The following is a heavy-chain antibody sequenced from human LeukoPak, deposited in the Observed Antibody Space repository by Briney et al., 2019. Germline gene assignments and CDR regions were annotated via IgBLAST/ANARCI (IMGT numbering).Heavy chain of an antibody. Sequence: SETLSLTCAVYGGSFSGYYWSWIRQPPGKGLEWTGEINHSGSTNYNPSLKSRVTISVDTSKNQFSLKLSSVTAADTAVYYCARAPSIALRNWFDPWGQGTLVTVSS. D-gene: IGHD6-6*01. CDR3: ARAPSIALRNWFDP. CDR2: INHSGST. V-gene: IGHV4-34*01. CDR1: GGSFSGYY. J-gene: IGHJ5*02.